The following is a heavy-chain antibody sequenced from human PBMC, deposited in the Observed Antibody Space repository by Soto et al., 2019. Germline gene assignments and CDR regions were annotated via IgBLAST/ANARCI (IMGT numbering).Heavy chain of an antibody. J-gene: IGHJ4*02. CDR1: GGSISSYY. CDR3: ARDPGVGYFDY. CDR2: IYYSGST. D-gene: IGHD3-3*01. Sequence: QVQLQESGPGLVKPSETLSLTCTVSGGSISSYYWSWIRQPPGKGLEWIGYIYYSGSTNYNPSLKSRLTISVDTSKNQFSLKLSSVTAADTAVYYCARDPGVGYFDYWGQGTLVTVSS. V-gene: IGHV4-59*01.